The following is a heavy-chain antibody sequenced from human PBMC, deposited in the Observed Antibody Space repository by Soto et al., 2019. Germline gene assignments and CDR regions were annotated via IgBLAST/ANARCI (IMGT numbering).Heavy chain of an antibody. V-gene: IGHV3-48*01. CDR2: ISSSGSVI. D-gene: IGHD2-15*01. Sequence: GRSLRLSCAASESNISIHNMNWVSQAPGKELEWLSYISSSGSVIYYADSVKGRFTISRDNAKNSLYLQMNGLRAEDTAVYYCARIRPGYHLDVWGKGTTVTVS. J-gene: IGHJ6*03. CDR1: ESNISIHN. CDR3: ARIRPGYHLDV.